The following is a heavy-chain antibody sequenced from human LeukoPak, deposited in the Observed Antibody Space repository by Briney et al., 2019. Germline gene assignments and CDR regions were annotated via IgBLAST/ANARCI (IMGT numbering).Heavy chain of an antibody. J-gene: IGHJ4*02. CDR1: GFTFGKYW. CDR3: ARDQYDTWSRRGNFDS. V-gene: IGHV3-7*03. D-gene: IGHD3-3*01. CDR2: IKLDGSEK. Sequence: GGSLRLSCVASGFTFGKYWMSWVRQAPGKGLEWVANIKLDGSEKNYVDSVKGRFTISRDNTKNSLYLQMNSLRAEDTTVFYCARDQYDTWSRRGNFDSWGQGTLVIVSS.